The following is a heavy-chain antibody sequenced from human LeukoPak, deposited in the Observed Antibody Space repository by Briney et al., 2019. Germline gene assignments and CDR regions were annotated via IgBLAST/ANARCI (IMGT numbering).Heavy chain of an antibody. Sequence: SQTLSLTFATSGESVSSDSATWNWIRQSPSRGLEWLGRTYYRSKWYSDYAESVRSRILINPDTSKNQFSLQLNSVTPGDTAVYYCATSGYHREWFDSWGQGTLVTVSS. V-gene: IGHV6-1*01. CDR2: TYYRSKWYS. CDR1: GESVSSDSAT. D-gene: IGHD5-12*01. J-gene: IGHJ5*01. CDR3: ATSGYHREWFDS.